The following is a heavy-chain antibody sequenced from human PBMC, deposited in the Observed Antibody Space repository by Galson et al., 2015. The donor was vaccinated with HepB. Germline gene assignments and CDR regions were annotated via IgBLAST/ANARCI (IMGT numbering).Heavy chain of an antibody. V-gene: IGHV4-30-4*08. CDR1: GGSISSGGYY. CDR2: IYYSGST. J-gene: IGHJ5*02. Sequence: TLSLTCTVSGGSISSGGYYWSWIRKHPGKGLEWIGYIYYSGSTYYNPSLKSRVTISVDTSKNQFSLKLSSVTAADTAVYYCARDRAYGYYDFWSGYSDLGLDPWGQGTLVTVSS. CDR3: ARDRAYGYYDFWSGYSDLGLDP. D-gene: IGHD3-3*01.